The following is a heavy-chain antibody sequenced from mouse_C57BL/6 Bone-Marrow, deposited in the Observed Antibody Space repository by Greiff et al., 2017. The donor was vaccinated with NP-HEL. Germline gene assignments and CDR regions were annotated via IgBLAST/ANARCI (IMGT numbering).Heavy chain of an antibody. CDR3: LRRAMDY. CDR2: IYPGSGNT. CDR1: GYTFTDYY. J-gene: IGHJ4*01. V-gene: IGHV1-76*01. Sequence: VKLVESGAELVRPGASVKLSCKASGYTFTDYYINWVKQRPGQGLEWIARIYPGSGNTYYNEKFKGKATLTAEKSSSTAYMQLSSLTSEDSAVYFCLRRAMDYWGQGTSVTVSS. D-gene: IGHD2-12*01.